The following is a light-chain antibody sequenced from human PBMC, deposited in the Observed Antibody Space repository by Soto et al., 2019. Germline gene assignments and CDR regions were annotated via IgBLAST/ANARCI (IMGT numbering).Light chain of an antibody. CDR3: QQTFSKFS. J-gene: IGKJ2*01. Sequence: IQITQSPSSLSASVGDRVTITCRAAQSVSTYLNWYQQRPGEAPKLLIYLASRLQSGVPSRFSGSAYETDCNLTISSLQPEDFATYDCQQTFSKFSFGQGTRL. V-gene: IGKV1-39*01. CDR1: QSVSTY. CDR2: LAS.